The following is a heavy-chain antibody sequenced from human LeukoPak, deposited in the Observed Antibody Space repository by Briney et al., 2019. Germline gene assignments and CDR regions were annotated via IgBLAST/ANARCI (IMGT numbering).Heavy chain of an antibody. Sequence: GGPLRLSCAASRFTLSNYWMSWVRQAPGKGLEWVANIKQDGSETYYVDSVKGRFTISRDNAKNSLSLQMNSLRGGDTAVYYCARQRGSGCLDYWGQGTLVTVSS. D-gene: IGHD6-19*01. J-gene: IGHJ4*02. CDR3: ARQRGSGCLDY. CDR1: RFTLSNYW. CDR2: IKQDGSET. V-gene: IGHV3-7*01.